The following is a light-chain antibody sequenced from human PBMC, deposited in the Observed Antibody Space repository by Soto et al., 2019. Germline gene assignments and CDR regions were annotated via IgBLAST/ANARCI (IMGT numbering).Light chain of an antibody. Sequence: QSVLTQPPSVSGAPGQRVTISCTGSSSNIGAGYDVHWYQQLPGTAPKLIISGNSTRPSGVPDRFSGSKSGTSASLAITGLQAEDEADYYCQSYDSSLSVVFGGGTQLTVL. V-gene: IGLV1-40*01. CDR2: GNS. CDR1: SSNIGAGYD. J-gene: IGLJ2*01. CDR3: QSYDSSLSVV.